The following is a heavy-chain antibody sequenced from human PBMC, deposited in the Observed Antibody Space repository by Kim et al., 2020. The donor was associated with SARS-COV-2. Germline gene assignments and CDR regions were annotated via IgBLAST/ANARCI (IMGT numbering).Heavy chain of an antibody. CDR2: INAGNGNT. J-gene: IGHJ4*02. D-gene: IGHD6-19*01. Sequence: ASVKVSCKASGYTFTSYAMHWVRQAPGQRLEWMGWINAGNGNTKYSQKFQGRVTITRDTSASTAYMELSSLRSEDTAVYYCARDLSSGWPFDYWGQGTLVTVSS. V-gene: IGHV1-3*01. CDR3: ARDLSSGWPFDY. CDR1: GYTFTSYA.